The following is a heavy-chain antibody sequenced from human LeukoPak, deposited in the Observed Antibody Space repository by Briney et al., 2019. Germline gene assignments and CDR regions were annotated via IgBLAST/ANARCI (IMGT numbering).Heavy chain of an antibody. V-gene: IGHV3-74*01. J-gene: IGHJ4*02. CDR1: GITLSGSW. CDR3: ARGQHGGDDYFEY. Sequence: GGSLRPSFAAFGITLSGSWMHWGGQVPGKGLVWVAGINSAGSSTSYAESVEGRFTISRDTPTTTLYLQMNSLRAEDTAVYYSARGQHGGDDYFEYWGQGTLVTVSS. D-gene: IGHD3-16*01. CDR2: INSAGSST.